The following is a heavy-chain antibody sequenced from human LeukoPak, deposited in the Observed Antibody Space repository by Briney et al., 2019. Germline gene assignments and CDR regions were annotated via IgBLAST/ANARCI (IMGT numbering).Heavy chain of an antibody. CDR3: ARDPGKDGYNYSFDY. J-gene: IGHJ4*02. V-gene: IGHV4-31*03. CDR2: IDYSGST. D-gene: IGHD5-24*01. Sequence: TRTAAGGCIGSGGYYRSWTHHHPKKGLEWVGYIDYSGSTYYNPSLKSRLTISMDTSKNQFSLRLSSVTAADTAVYYCARDPGKDGYNYSFDYWGQGTLVTVSS. CDR1: GGCIGSGGYY.